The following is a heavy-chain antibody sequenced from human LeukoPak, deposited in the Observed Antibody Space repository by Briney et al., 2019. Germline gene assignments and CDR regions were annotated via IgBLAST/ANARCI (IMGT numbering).Heavy chain of an antibody. CDR3: AREGHASAGSTSCYDY. D-gene: IGHD2-2*01. CDR1: GYTFTSYY. Sequence: ASVKVSCKASGYTFTSYYMHWVRQAPGQGLEWMGIINPSGGSTSYAQKFQGRVTMTRDTSTSTVYMELSSLRSDDTAVYYCAREGHASAGSTSCYDYWGQGTLVTVSS. CDR2: INPSGGST. V-gene: IGHV1-46*01. J-gene: IGHJ4*02.